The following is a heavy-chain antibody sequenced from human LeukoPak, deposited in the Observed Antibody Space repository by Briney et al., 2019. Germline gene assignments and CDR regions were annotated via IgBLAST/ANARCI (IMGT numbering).Heavy chain of an antibody. CDR1: GYTFTSYA. V-gene: IGHV7-4-1*02. CDR3: ARDFYGIAAAGTFFDY. J-gene: IGHJ4*02. CDR2: INTNTGNP. Sequence: GASVKVSCKASGYTFTSYAMNWVRQAPGQGLEWMGWINTNTGNPTYAQGFTGRFVFSLDTSVSTAYLQISSLKAEDTAVHYCARDFYGIAAAGTFFDYWGQGTLVTVSS. D-gene: IGHD6-13*01.